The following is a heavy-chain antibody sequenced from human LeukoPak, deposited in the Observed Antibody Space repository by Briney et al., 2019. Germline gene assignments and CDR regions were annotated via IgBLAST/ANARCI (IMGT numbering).Heavy chain of an antibody. J-gene: IGHJ4*02. CDR2: IYTSGST. D-gene: IGHD6-13*01. V-gene: IGHV4-61*02. CDR3: ARDSSWSYFDY. CDR1: GGSISSDTYS. Sequence: SETLSLTCTVSGGSISSDTYSWSWIRQPAGKGLEWIGRIYTSGSTNYNPSLKSRVTISVDTSKNQFSLKLTSVTAADTAMYYCARDSSWSYFDYWGQGTLVTVSS.